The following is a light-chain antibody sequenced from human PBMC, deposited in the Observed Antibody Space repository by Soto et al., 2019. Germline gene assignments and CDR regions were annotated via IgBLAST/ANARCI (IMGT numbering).Light chain of an antibody. CDR3: GSYSSTTTREV. CDR1: SSDVGGYNF. Sequence: QSVLTQPASVPGSPGQSITISCTGASSDVGGYNFVSWYQHHPGTPPKLIIYEVSHRPSGVSHRFSGSKSANTASLTISGLQVEDEADYFCGSYSSTTTREVFGTGTKVTVL. V-gene: IGLV2-14*01. CDR2: EVS. J-gene: IGLJ1*01.